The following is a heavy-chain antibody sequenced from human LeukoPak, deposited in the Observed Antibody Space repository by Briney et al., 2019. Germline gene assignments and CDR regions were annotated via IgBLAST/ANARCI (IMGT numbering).Heavy chain of an antibody. V-gene: IGHV3-48*03. Sequence: GGSLRLSCAASRFTFSSYDMSWVRQAPGKGLGWVSYISGSGSAIYYADSVKGRFTISRDNAKNSLNLQMNSLRAEDTAVYYCARSHGDSDYYDYWGQGNLVTVSS. J-gene: IGHJ4*02. D-gene: IGHD4-17*01. CDR2: ISGSGSAI. CDR1: RFTFSSYD. CDR3: ARSHGDSDYYDY.